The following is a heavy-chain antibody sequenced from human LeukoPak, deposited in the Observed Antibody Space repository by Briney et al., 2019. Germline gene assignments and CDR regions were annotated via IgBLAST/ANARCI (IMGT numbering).Heavy chain of an antibody. V-gene: IGHV3-30*04. CDR2: ISYDGSNK. J-gene: IGHJ4*02. D-gene: IGHD3-9*01. CDR3: ARGRYFDPVAFDY. Sequence: GGSLRLSCAASGFTFSSYAMHRVRQAPGKGLEWVAVISYDGSNKYYADSVKGRFTISRDNSKNTLYLQMNSLRAEDTAVYYCARGRYFDPVAFDYWGQGTLVTVSS. CDR1: GFTFSSYA.